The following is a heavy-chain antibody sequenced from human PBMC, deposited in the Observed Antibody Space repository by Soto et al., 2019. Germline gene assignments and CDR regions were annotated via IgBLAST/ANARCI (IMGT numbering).Heavy chain of an antibody. J-gene: IGHJ4*02. D-gene: IGHD5-12*01. CDR3: ARPSPSQSGYYFDY. CDR2: ISSSSSYI. V-gene: IGHV3-21*01. CDR1: GFIFSIHS. Sequence: GGSLRLSCAASGFIFSIHSMNWVRQAPEKGLEWVSYISSSSSYIYYADSVKGRFTISRDNAKNSLYLQMNSLRAEDTAVYFCARPSPSQSGYYFDYWGQGTLVTVSS.